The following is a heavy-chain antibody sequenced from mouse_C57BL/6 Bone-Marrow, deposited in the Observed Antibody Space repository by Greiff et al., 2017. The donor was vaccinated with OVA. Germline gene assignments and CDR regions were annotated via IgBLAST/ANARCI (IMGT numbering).Heavy chain of an antibody. CDR3: ARNDYDLFAY. J-gene: IGHJ3*01. CDR2: INPGSGGT. Sequence: QVQLQQSGAELVRPGTSVKVSCKASGYAFTNYLIEWVKQRPGQGLEWIGVINPGSGGTNYNEKFKGKATLTADKSSSTAYMQLSSLTSEDSAVYFCARNDYDLFAYWGQGTLVTASA. CDR1: GYAFTNYL. D-gene: IGHD2-4*01. V-gene: IGHV1-54*01.